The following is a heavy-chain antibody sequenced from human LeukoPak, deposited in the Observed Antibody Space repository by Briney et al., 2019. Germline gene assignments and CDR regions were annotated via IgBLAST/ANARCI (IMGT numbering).Heavy chain of an antibody. V-gene: IGHV3-21*01. D-gene: IGHD2-21*01. Sequence: GGSLRLSCAASGFTFSSYSMNWVRQAPGKGLEWVSSISSSSSYIYYADSVKGRFTISRDNAKNSLYLQMNSLRAEDTAVYYCARDPRHIAYMDVWGKGTTVTVSS. J-gene: IGHJ6*03. CDR3: ARDPRHIAYMDV. CDR2: ISSSSSYI. CDR1: GFTFSSYS.